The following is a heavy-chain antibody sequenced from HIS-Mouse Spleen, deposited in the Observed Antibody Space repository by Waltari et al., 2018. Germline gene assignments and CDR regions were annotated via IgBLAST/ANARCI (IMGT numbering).Heavy chain of an antibody. CDR2: ISYDGSNK. V-gene: IGHV3-30*18. CDR3: AKDRGSPLYFDY. J-gene: IGHJ4*02. D-gene: IGHD1-26*01. Sequence: SCAASGFTFSSYGMHCVRQAPGKGLGLVAVISYDGSNKYYADSVKGRFTISRDNSKNTLYLQMNSLRAEDTAVYYCAKDRGSPLYFDYWGQGTLVTVSS. CDR1: GFTFSSYG.